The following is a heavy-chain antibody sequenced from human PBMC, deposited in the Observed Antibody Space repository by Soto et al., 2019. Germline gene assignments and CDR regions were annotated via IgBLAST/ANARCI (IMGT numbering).Heavy chain of an antibody. CDR3: AHKGTQGASDY. J-gene: IGHJ4*02. CDR1: GFSLSTSGVG. Sequence: QITLKESGPTLVKPTQTLTLTCSFSGFSLSTSGVGVGWIRQPPGKALEWLALIYWDDDKRYSPSLKSRLTITKDTSKNQVVLTVTNMDPVDTATYYCAHKGTQGASDYWGQGTLVTVSS. V-gene: IGHV2-5*02. D-gene: IGHD3-16*01. CDR2: IYWDDDK.